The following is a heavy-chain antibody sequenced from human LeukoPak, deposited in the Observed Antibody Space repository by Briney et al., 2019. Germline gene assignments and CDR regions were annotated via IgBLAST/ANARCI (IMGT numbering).Heavy chain of an antibody. V-gene: IGHV3-23*01. CDR2: IRGSGGST. D-gene: IGHD6-6*01. CDR1: GFTFSSYA. J-gene: IGHJ4*02. Sequence: GGSLRLSCAASGFTFSSYAMSWVRQAPGKGLEWVSAIRGSGGSTYYADSVKGRFTISRDNSKNTLYLQMNSLRAEDTAVYYCAKSEYSSRGTDDYWGQGTLVTVSS. CDR3: AKSEYSSRGTDDY.